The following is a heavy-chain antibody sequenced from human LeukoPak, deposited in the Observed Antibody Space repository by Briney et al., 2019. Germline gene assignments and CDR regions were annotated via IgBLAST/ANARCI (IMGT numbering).Heavy chain of an antibody. D-gene: IGHD3-22*01. Sequence: GESLKTSCKGSGYSFTSYWIGWVRQMPGKGLEWMGIIYPGDSDTRYSPSFQGQVTISADKSISTAYLQWSSLKASDTAMYYCARRGYYDSSGYSSYAFDIWGQGTMVTVSS. CDR1: GYSFTSYW. CDR3: ARRGYYDSSGYSSYAFDI. V-gene: IGHV5-51*01. J-gene: IGHJ3*02. CDR2: IYPGDSDT.